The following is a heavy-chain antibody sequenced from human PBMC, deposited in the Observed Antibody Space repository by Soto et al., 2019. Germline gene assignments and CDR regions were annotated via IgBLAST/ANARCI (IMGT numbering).Heavy chain of an antibody. Sequence: SETLSLTCAVSGGSFTSNNWGTWVRQPPGQEPQWIGEIYRTGRTNYNPSLKSRVTISRENSVNQFALKESPLTAADTAVYSCASRDPGTLVGYLGQGTLGTVS. D-gene: IGHD1-7*01. CDR1: GGSFTSNNW. CDR3: ASRDPGTLVGY. V-gene: IGHV4-4*02. J-gene: IGHJ4*02. CDR2: IYRTGRT.